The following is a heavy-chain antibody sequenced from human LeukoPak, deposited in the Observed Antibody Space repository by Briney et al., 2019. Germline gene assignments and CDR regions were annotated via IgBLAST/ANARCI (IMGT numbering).Heavy chain of an antibody. CDR1: GFTFSSYA. CDR2: ISGSGGST. CDR3: AKFGVVVVPAAEIYYYYYYMDV. Sequence: GGSLRLSCAASGFTFSSYAMSWVRQAPGKGLEWVSAISGSGGSTYYADSVKGRFTISRDNSKNTLYLQMNSLRAEDTAVYYCAKFGVVVVPAAEIYYYYYYMDVWGKGTTVTVSS. D-gene: IGHD2-2*01. J-gene: IGHJ6*03. V-gene: IGHV3-23*01.